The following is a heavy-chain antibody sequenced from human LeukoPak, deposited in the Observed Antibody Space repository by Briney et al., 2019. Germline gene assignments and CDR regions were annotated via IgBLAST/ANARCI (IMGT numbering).Heavy chain of an antibody. CDR2: ITPLVSTT. D-gene: IGHD1-26*01. V-gene: IGHV1-69*01. CDR3: ARGNGTCTPSDH. CDR1: GGISHPYA. J-gene: IGHJ4*02. Sequence: SVKVSCKASGGISHPYAIAWLRQAPGQGLEWMGGITPLVSTTVYARKLQGRVTFTADEATRTVYMELRSLNSDDTAIYYCARGNGTCTPSDHWGQGTLVTVSS.